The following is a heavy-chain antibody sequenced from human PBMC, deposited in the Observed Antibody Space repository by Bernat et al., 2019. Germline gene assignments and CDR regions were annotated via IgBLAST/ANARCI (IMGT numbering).Heavy chain of an antibody. V-gene: IGHV1-8*01. CDR2: MNPNSGNT. J-gene: IGHJ4*02. CDR3: PKAGGNSGYDFFDY. D-gene: IGHD5-12*01. CDR1: GYTFTSYD. Sequence: QVQLVQSGAEVKKPGASVKVSCKASGYTFTSYDINWVRQATGQGLEWMGWMNPNSGNTGYAQKFQGRVTMTRNTSISTAYMELSSLRSEDTAVYYCPKAGGNSGYDFFDYWGQGTLVTVSS.